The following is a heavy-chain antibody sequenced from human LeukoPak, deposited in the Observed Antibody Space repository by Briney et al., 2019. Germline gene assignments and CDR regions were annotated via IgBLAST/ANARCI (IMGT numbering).Heavy chain of an antibody. J-gene: IGHJ4*02. Sequence: ASVKVSCKASGYTFTGYYMHWVRQAPGQGLEWMGWINPNSGGTNYAQKFQGRVTMTRDTSISTAYMELSRLRSDDTAVYYCARGPYYYDSSGYQTTRDYWGQGTLVTVSS. D-gene: IGHD3-22*01. CDR3: ARGPYYYDSSGYQTTRDY. CDR2: INPNSGGT. CDR1: GYTFTGYY. V-gene: IGHV1-2*02.